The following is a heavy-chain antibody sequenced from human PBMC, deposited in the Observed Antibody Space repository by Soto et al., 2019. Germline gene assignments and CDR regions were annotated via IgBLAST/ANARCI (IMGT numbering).Heavy chain of an antibody. Sequence: QLQLQESGPGLVKPSETLSLTCTVSGGSISSSSYYWGWIRQPPGKGLEWIGSIYYSGSTYYNPSLKSRVTLSVDTSKNHFSLKLSSVTAADTAVYYCASVYGSGSPPDYWGQGTLVTVSS. V-gene: IGHV4-39*01. J-gene: IGHJ4*02. CDR2: IYYSGST. CDR1: GGSISSSSYY. CDR3: ASVYGSGSPPDY. D-gene: IGHD3-10*01.